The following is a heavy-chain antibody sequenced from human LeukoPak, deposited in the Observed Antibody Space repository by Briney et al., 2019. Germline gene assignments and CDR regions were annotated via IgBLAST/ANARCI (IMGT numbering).Heavy chain of an antibody. CDR1: GYTFISYA. CDR3: ARDRVPTYDILTGSFDY. J-gene: IGHJ4*02. Sequence: ASVKVSCKASGYTFISYAMHWVRQAHGQRLEWMGWIKAGNGNTKYSQKFQGRVTITRDTSASTAYMELSSLRSEDTAVYYCARDRVPTYDILTGSFDYWGQGTLVTVSS. D-gene: IGHD3-9*01. V-gene: IGHV1-3*01. CDR2: IKAGNGNT.